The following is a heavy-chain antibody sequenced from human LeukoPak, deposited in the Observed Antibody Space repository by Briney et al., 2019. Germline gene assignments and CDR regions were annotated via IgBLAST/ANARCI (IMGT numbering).Heavy chain of an antibody. D-gene: IGHD6-13*01. J-gene: IGHJ6*02. CDR3: AKDIRAAAAYYYYGMDV. CDR2: ISWNSGSI. CDR1: GFTFDDYA. V-gene: IGHV3-9*01. Sequence: GGSLRLSCAASGFTFDDYAMHWVRQAPGKGQEWVSGISWNSGSIGYADSVKGRFTISRDNAKNSLYLQMNSLRAEDTALYYCAKDIRAAAAYYYYGMDVWGQGTTVTVSS.